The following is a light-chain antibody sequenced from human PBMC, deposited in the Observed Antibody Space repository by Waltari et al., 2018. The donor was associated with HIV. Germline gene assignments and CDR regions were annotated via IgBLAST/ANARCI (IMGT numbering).Light chain of an antibody. J-gene: IGLJ3*02. Sequence: SYEVTQPPSVAVSPGQTATITCSGYELGDKYTCVSQQKPGQSPLLVIYQDNKRPSGIPERFSGSSSGHTATLTISGTLPMDEADYYCQAWGSTTSGVFGRGTRLTVL. CDR3: QAWGSTTSGV. CDR1: ELGDKY. CDR2: QDN. V-gene: IGLV3-1*01.